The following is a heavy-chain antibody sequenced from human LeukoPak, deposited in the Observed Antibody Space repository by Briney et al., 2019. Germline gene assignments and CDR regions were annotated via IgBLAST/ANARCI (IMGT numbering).Heavy chain of an antibody. D-gene: IGHD3-22*01. Sequence: GASVKVSCKASGYTFTSYYMHWVRQAPGQGLEWMGRIIPILGIANYAQKFQGRVTITRDTSASTAYMELSSLRSEDTAVYYCARGSGYSPYYFDYWGQGTLVTVSS. CDR2: IIPILGIA. J-gene: IGHJ4*02. CDR3: ARGSGYSPYYFDY. V-gene: IGHV1-46*01. CDR1: GYTFTSYY.